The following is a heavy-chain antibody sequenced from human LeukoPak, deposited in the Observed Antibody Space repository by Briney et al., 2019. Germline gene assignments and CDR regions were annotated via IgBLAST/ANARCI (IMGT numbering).Heavy chain of an antibody. D-gene: IGHD6-19*01. CDR1: GFTFSSYA. CDR3: AKDVSRSIAVTLGY. V-gene: IGHV3-23*01. J-gene: IGHJ4*02. Sequence: GGSLRLSCAASGFTFSSYAMSWVRRAPGKGLEWVSAISGRGGSTYYADSVKGRFTISRDNSKNTLYLQMNSLRAEDTAVYYCAKDVSRSIAVTLGYWGQGTLVTVSS. CDR2: ISGRGGST.